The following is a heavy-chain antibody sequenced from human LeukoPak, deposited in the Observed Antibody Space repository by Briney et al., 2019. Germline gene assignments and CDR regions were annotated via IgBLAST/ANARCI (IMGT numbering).Heavy chain of an antibody. CDR3: ARYAPLLGPDY. CDR2: IYYSGST. D-gene: IGHD3-10*01. V-gene: IGHV4-59*01. J-gene: IGHJ4*02. Sequence: SETLSLTCTVSGGSISSYYWSWSRQPPGKGLEWMEYIYYSGSTNYNPSLKSRVTISVDTSKNQFSLKLSSVTAADTAVYYCARYAPLLGPDYWGQGTLVTVSS. CDR1: GGSISSYY.